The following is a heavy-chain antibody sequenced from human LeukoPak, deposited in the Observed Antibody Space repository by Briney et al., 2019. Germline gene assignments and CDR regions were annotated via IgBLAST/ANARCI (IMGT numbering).Heavy chain of an antibody. Sequence: SETLSLTCTVSGGSISSYYWSWIRQPAGKGLEWIGRIYTSGSTKYNPSLKSRVTMSLDTSKNQFSLTLTSVTAADTAVYYCAKAVAAAGRFGFDPWGQGTLVTVSS. J-gene: IGHJ5*02. CDR1: GGSISSYY. CDR3: AKAVAAAGRFGFDP. CDR2: IYTSGST. V-gene: IGHV4-4*07. D-gene: IGHD6-13*01.